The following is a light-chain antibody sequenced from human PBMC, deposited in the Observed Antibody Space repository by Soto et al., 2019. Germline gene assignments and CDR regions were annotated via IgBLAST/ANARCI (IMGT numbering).Light chain of an antibody. CDR3: HQRNKWRT. CDR1: KSVSNF. Sequence: DIVLTQSPATLSLSPGERATLSCRASKSVSNFLAWYQQKPGQAPRLLIYDASNRATGIPARFSGSGFGTDFTLTISSLEPEDFAVYYCHQRNKWRTFGQGTKVEIK. J-gene: IGKJ1*01. V-gene: IGKV3-11*01. CDR2: DAS.